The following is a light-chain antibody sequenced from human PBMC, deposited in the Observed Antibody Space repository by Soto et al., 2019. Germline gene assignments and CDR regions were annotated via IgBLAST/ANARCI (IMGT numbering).Light chain of an antibody. J-gene: IGKJ1*01. CDR1: QTITHY. CDR2: DAS. CDR3: QQSYVLPRT. Sequence: DIHMTQSPSFLSASVGASVTITCRANQTITHYLNWYHQKPGRAPALLIYDASSLQSGVPSRFSGRGSGTDFSLTITSLQLADFATYFCQQSYVLPRTFGQGTKVEI. V-gene: IGKV1-39*01.